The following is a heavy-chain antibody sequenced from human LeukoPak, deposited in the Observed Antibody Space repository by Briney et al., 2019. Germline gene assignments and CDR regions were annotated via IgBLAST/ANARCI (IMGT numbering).Heavy chain of an antibody. CDR2: IFRSGST. J-gene: IGHJ4*02. CDR3: ARERDRRGNPYGLKHFDY. V-gene: IGHV4-4*07. D-gene: IGHD3-10*01. CDR1: GGSISDYY. Sequence: SSETLSLTCNLSGGSISDYYWNWIRQPAGKGLEWIGRIFRSGSTDYNPSLTSRVAMSVDTSRNQFSLTLSSVTAADTAVYYCARERDRRGNPYGLKHFDYWGRGTLVTVSS.